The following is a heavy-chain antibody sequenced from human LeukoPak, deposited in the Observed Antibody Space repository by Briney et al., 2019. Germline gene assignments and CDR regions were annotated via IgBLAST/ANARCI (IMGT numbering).Heavy chain of an antibody. D-gene: IGHD3-10*01. V-gene: IGHV4-4*07. CDR1: GGSISSYY. Sequence: SETLSLTCTVSGGSISSYYWSWIRQPAGKGLEWIGRIYTSGSTNYNPSLKSRVPMSVDTSKNQFSLKLSSVTAADTAVYYCARDYHPLSAMVRGVITHNWFDPWGQGTLVTVSS. CDR2: IYTSGST. CDR3: ARDYHPLSAMVRGVITHNWFDP. J-gene: IGHJ5*02.